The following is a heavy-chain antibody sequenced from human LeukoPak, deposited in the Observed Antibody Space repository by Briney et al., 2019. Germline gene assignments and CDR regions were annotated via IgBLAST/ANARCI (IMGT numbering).Heavy chain of an antibody. V-gene: IGHV4-59*08. CDR2: IYYSGST. D-gene: IGHD5-24*01. CDR1: GGSISSYY. CDR3: ASTSNYAFNI. J-gene: IGHJ3*02. Sequence: SETLSLTRTVSGGSISSYYWSWIRQPPGKGLEWIGYIYYSGSTNSNPSLKSRVTIPVDTSKNQLSLKVRSVTAADTAVYYCASTSNYAFNIWGQGTMVTVSS.